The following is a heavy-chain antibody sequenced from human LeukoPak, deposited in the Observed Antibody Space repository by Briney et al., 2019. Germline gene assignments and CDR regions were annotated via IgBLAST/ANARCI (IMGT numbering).Heavy chain of an antibody. D-gene: IGHD4-11*01. Sequence: GGSLRLSCAASGFTVSSNYMSWVRQAPGKGLEWVAVISYDGSNKYYADSVKGRFTISRDNSKNTLYLQMNSLRAEDTAVYYCARDDYSNYAGFDYWGQGTLVTVSS. J-gene: IGHJ4*02. CDR3: ARDDYSNYAGFDY. CDR1: GFTVSSNY. V-gene: IGHV3-30-3*01. CDR2: ISYDGSNK.